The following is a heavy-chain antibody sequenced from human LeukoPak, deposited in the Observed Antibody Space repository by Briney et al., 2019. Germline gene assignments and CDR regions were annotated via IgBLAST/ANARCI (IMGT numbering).Heavy chain of an antibody. V-gene: IGHV3-23*01. CDR2: ISGSGGST. D-gene: IGHD1-26*01. J-gene: IGHJ6*02. CDR1: GFTFSSYA. Sequence: PGGSLRLSCAASGFTFSSYAMSWVRQAPGKGLEWVSAISGSGGSTYYADSVKGRFTISRDNSKNTLYLQMNSLRAEDTAVYYCANDSGSYPYVNYYYYGMDVWGQGTTVTVSS. CDR3: ANDSGSYPYVNYYYYGMDV.